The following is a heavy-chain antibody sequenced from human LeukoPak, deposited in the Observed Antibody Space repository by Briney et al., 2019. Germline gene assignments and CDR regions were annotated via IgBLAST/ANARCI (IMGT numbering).Heavy chain of an antibody. D-gene: IGHD1-26*01. Sequence: NPGGSLRLSCAASGFTFSSYSMNWVRQAPGKGLEWVSSISSSSSYIYYADSVKGRFTISRDNAKNSLYLQMNSLRAEDTAVYYCARDRPSGSYYGGFDYWGQGTLVTVSS. CDR3: ARDRPSGSYYGGFDY. CDR1: GFTFSSYS. V-gene: IGHV3-21*01. CDR2: ISSSSSYI. J-gene: IGHJ4*02.